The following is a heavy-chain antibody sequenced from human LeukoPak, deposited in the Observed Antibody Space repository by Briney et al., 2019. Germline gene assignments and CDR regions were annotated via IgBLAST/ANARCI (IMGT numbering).Heavy chain of an antibody. CDR3: ARDLVVSYAFDI. V-gene: IGHV4-34*01. D-gene: IGHD2-21*01. CDR1: GGSFSGYY. J-gene: IGHJ3*02. Sequence: SETLSLTCAVYGGSFSGYYWSWIRQPPGKGLEWIGNIYFSGSTYYNSSLKSRVTISVDTSKNQFSLKLRSVTAADTAVYYCARDLVVSYAFDIWGQGTMVTVSS. CDR2: IYFSGST.